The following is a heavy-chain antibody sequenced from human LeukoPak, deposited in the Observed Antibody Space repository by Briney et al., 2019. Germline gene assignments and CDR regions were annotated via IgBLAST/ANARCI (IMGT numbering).Heavy chain of an antibody. CDR3: TTALSYSGSYYSDN. J-gene: IGHJ4*02. CDR1: GFSVSNTY. D-gene: IGHD1-26*01. CDR2: IYSGDSGVST. V-gene: IGHV3-53*04. Sequence: QPGGSLRLSCAASGFSVSNTYMSWVRQAPGKGLEWVSVIYSGDSGVSTYYADSVKGRFTISRHNSKNTLYLQMSSLRAEDTAVYYCTTALSYSGSYYSDNWGQGTLVTVSS.